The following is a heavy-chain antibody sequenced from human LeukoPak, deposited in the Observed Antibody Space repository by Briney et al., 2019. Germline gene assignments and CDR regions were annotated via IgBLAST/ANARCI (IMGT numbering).Heavy chain of an antibody. CDR2: ISGSGGGT. V-gene: IGHV3-23*01. CDR3: AKDMSRNGYSYGEFDY. J-gene: IGHJ4*02. D-gene: IGHD5-18*01. Sequence: GGSLRLSCGASGFTFSTYAMTWVRQAPGKGLEWVSAISGSGGGTFYADSVKGRFTISRDNSKNTLSLQMNSLRAEDTAVYYCAKDMSRNGYSYGEFDYWGQGTLVTVSS. CDR1: GFTFSTYA.